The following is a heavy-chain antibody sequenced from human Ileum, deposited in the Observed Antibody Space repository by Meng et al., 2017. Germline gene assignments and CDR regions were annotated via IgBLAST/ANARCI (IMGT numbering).Heavy chain of an antibody. D-gene: IGHD4-23*01. J-gene: IGHJ4*02. CDR2: ISAYSGNT. CDR1: GYIFTRYG. V-gene: IGHV1-18*01. CDR3: ARDTVGTTLGDY. Sequence: QGQLVEAGAEVKKPGASGKVSCKASGYIFTRYGIGWVRQAPGQGLEWMGWISAYSGNTKYAQKLQGRVTMTTDTSTSTAYMELRNLRSDDTAVYYCARDTVGTTLGDYWGQGTLVTVSS.